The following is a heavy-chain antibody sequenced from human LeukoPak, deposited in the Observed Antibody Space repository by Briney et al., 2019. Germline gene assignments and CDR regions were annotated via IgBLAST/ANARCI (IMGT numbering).Heavy chain of an antibody. J-gene: IGHJ4*02. D-gene: IGHD5-12*01. V-gene: IGHV3-23*01. CDR1: GFTFSSYA. CDR3: AKEEYSGYISLDVRIDY. Sequence: PGGSLRLSCAASGFTFSSYAMSWVRQAPGKGLEWVSAISGSGGSTYYADSVKGRFTISRDNSKNTLYLQMNSLRAEDTAVYYCAKEEYSGYISLDVRIDYWGQGTLVTVSS. CDR2: ISGSGGST.